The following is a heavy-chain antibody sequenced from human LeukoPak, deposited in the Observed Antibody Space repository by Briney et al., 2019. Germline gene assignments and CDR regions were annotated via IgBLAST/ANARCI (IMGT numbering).Heavy chain of an antibody. V-gene: IGHV4-34*01. J-gene: IGHJ4*02. CDR1: GGSFSGYY. Sequence: SETLSLTCAVYGGSFSGYYWSWIRQPLGKGLEWIGEINHSGNTNYNPSLKSRVTISVDTSKNQFSLKLSSVTAADTAVYYCARGARMVRGVIKGPKEALGYWGQGTLVTVSS. CDR2: INHSGNT. CDR3: ARGARMVRGVIKGPKEALGY. D-gene: IGHD3-10*01.